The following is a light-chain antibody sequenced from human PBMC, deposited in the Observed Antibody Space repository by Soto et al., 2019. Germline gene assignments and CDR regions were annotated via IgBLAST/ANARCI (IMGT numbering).Light chain of an antibody. CDR2: EVS. CDR1: SSDVGGYNY. V-gene: IGLV2-14*01. Sequence: QSALTQPASVSGSPGQSITISCTGTSSDVGGYNYVSWYQQHPGIAPKLMIYEVSNRPSGVSNRFSGSKSGNTASLTISGLQAEDEADYYCSSYTSSSTLFYVFGTGTKLTVL. J-gene: IGLJ1*01. CDR3: SSYTSSSTLFYV.